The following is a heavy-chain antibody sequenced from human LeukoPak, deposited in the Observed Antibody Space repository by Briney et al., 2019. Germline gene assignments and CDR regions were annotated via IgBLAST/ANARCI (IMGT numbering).Heavy chain of an antibody. J-gene: IGHJ6*04. CDR3: ARDVYCSSTNCYNV. D-gene: IGHD2-2*02. CDR2: IKQDGSEK. CDR1: EFTFSSYW. V-gene: IGHV3-7*01. Sequence: GGSLRLSCAASEFTFSSYWMSWVRQAPGKGLEWVANIKQDGSEKYYVDSVKGRFTISRDNAKNSLFLQMNSLRAEDTAVYYCARDVYCSSTNCYNVWGKGTTVTVSS.